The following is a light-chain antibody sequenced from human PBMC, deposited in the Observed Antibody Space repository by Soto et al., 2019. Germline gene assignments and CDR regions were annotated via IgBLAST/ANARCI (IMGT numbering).Light chain of an antibody. CDR1: SSDVGSYKD. Sequence: QSALTQPRSVSGSPGQSVTISCTGTSSDVGSYKDVSWYQHHPGKVPKLMIYDVSERPSGVPSRFSGSGSGTDFTLTISSLQPEDFATYYCQQSYSTPLTFGGGTK. J-gene: IGLJ2*01. CDR2: DVS. CDR3: QQSYSTPLT. V-gene: IGLV2-11*01.